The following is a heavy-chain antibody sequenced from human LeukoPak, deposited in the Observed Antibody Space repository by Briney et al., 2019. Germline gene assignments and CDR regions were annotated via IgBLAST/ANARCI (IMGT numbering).Heavy chain of an antibody. D-gene: IGHD6-6*01. CDR1: GFTFSPNS. Sequence: GGSLRLSCTASGFTFSPNSMNWVRQAPGKGLEWVSYIGGRSAAIYYADSVKGRFTISRDNAKNSLYLQMNSLRAEDTAVYYCARARAAHPYYFDYWGRGTLVGVSS. CDR3: ARARAAHPYYFDY. J-gene: IGHJ4*02. CDR2: IGGRSAAI. V-gene: IGHV3-48*04.